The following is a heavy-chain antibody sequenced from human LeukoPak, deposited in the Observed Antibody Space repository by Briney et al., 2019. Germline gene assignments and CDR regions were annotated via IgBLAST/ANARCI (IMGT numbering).Heavy chain of an antibody. V-gene: IGHV1-3*01. CDR1: GYTFTSYA. CDR2: INAGNGNT. J-gene: IGHJ4*02. D-gene: IGHD5-12*01. CDR3: ARGYSGYGFYFDY. Sequence: ASVKVSCKASGYTFTSYAMHWVRQAPGQRLEWMGWINAGNGNTKYSQKFQGRVTIARDTSASTAYMELSSLRSEDTAVYYCARGYSGYGFYFDYWGQGTLVTVSS.